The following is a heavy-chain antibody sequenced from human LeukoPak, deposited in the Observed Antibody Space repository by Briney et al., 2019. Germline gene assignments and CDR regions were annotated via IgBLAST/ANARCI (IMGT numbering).Heavy chain of an antibody. V-gene: IGHV3-15*01. CDR1: GFTFSNAW. Sequence: GGSLRLSCAASGFTFSNAWMSWVRQAPGKGLECVGRIKSKTDGGTTDYAAPVKGRFTISRDDSKNTLYLQMNSLKTEDTAVYYCTTDETTVTTKDYWGQGTLVTVSS. CDR3: TTDETTVTTKDY. D-gene: IGHD4-17*01. CDR2: IKSKTDGGTT. J-gene: IGHJ4*02.